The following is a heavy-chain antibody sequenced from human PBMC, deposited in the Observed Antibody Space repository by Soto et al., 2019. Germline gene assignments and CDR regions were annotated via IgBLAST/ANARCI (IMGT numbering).Heavy chain of an antibody. CDR1: GYTFSRYY. CDR3: VRATYFSDSSGYTRCFDF. D-gene: IGHD3-22*01. CDR2: INPSGGIT. J-gene: IGHJ4*02. Sequence: QVQLVQSGAEAKKPGASVKVSCEASGYTFSRYYIYWVRQAPGQGLEWMGAINPSGGITTYAQKFQGRVTMTSDTSTRTVYMELSSLRSEDTAVYYCVRATYFSDSSGYTRCFDFWGQGTLVTVSS. V-gene: IGHV1-46*01.